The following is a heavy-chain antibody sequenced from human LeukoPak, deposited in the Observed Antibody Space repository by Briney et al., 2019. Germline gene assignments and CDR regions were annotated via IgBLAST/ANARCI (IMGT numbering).Heavy chain of an antibody. CDR1: GFTFSTYT. CDR2: ISSGCSNI. D-gene: IGHD6-13*01. Sequence: GGSLRLSCAASGFTFSTYTMNWVRQAPGQGLELVSTISSGCSNIYYADSVMSRFAISRDNAKSSLYLQMNSLTAEDTAVYYCARGPIRSWATFDYWGQGALVT. V-gene: IGHV3-21*01. J-gene: IGHJ4*02. CDR3: ARGPIRSWATFDY.